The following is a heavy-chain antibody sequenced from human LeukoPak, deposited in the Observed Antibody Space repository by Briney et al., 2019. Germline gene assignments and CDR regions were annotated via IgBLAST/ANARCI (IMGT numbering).Heavy chain of an antibody. J-gene: IGHJ4*02. V-gene: IGHV1-69*13. Sequence: GASVKVSCKASGGTCSSYAISWVRQAPGQGLEWMGGIIPIFGTANYAQKFQGRVTITADESTSTAYMELSSLRSEDTAVYYCARGGSIYGDYIDYWGQGTLVTVSS. CDR1: GGTCSSYA. D-gene: IGHD4-17*01. CDR3: ARGGSIYGDYIDY. CDR2: IIPIFGTA.